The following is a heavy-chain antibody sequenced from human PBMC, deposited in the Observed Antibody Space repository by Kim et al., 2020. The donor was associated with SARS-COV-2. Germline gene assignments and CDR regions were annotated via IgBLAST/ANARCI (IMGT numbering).Heavy chain of an antibody. CDR1: GGSISSYY. D-gene: IGHD3-10*01. CDR2: IYYSGST. J-gene: IGHJ3*02. Sequence: SETLSLTCTVSGGSISSYYWRWIRQPPGKGLEWIGYIYYSGSTNYNPSLKSRGTITVDTPKNQFSLKLSSVTAADTAVYYCARVYYGSGSYYALDIWGQGTMLTVS. V-gene: IGHV4-59*01. CDR3: ARVYYGSGSYYALDI.